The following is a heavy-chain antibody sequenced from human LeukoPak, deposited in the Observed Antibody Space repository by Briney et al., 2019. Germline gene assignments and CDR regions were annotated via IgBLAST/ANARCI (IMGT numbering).Heavy chain of an antibody. D-gene: IGHD3-10*02. J-gene: IGHJ4*02. CDR3: ARGTLFGELWEKFDY. V-gene: IGHV3-13*01. CDR2: IGTAGDT. CDR1: GFTFSSYD. Sequence: GGSLRLSCAASGFTFSSYDMHWVRQATGKGLEWVSAIGTAGDTYYPGSVKGRFTISRDNAKNSLYLQMNSLRAEDTAVYYCARGTLFGELWEKFDYWGQGALVTVSS.